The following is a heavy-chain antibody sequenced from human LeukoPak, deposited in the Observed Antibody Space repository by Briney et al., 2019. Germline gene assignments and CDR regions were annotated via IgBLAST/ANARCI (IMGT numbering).Heavy chain of an antibody. V-gene: IGHV3-53*05. D-gene: IGHD2-2*01. J-gene: IGHJ4*02. Sequence: GGSLRLSCAASGFSVSNNYMSWVRQAPGKGLEWVSVIFTGGSTYYADSVKGRFTISRDNSKNTLYLQMNSLRAEDTAVYYCAKGPNYCSSTSCYRAQDYWGQGTLVTVSS. CDR2: IFTGGST. CDR1: GFSVSNNY. CDR3: AKGPNYCSSTSCYRAQDY.